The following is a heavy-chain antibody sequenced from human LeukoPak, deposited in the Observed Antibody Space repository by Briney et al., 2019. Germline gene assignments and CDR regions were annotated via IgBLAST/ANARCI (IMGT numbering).Heavy chain of an antibody. CDR1: GGSFSGYY. Sequence: PSETLSLTCAVYGGSFSGYYWSWIRQPPGKGLEWIGEINHSGSTNYNPSLKSRVTISVDTSKNQFSLKLSSVTAAYTATYYCARAYGSSLTNADRYYYHYMDVWGKGTPVTVSS. D-gene: IGHD2-21*01. CDR2: INHSGST. V-gene: IGHV4-34*01. J-gene: IGHJ6*03. CDR3: ARAYGSSLTNADRYYYHYMDV.